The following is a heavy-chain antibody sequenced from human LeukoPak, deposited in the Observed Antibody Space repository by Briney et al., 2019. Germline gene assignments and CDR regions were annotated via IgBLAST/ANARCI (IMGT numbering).Heavy chain of an antibody. J-gene: IGHJ4*02. CDR1: GFTFTSSA. Sequence: SVKVSCKASGFTFTSSAAQWVRQARGQRLEWIGWIVVGSGNTNYAQKFQERVTITRDMSTSTAYMELSSLRSEDTAVYYCAAKGGYAFDYWGQGTLVTVSS. CDR3: AAKGGYAFDY. CDR2: IVVGSGNT. D-gene: IGHD5-12*01. V-gene: IGHV1-58*01.